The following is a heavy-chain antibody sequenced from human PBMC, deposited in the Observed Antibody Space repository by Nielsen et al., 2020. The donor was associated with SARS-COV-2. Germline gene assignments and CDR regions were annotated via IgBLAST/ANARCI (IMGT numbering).Heavy chain of an antibody. CDR2: INWTGGST. Sequence: GESLKISCAASGFTFDDYGMSWVRQAPGKGLEWVCGINWTGGSTGYGDSVKGRFTISRDNAKNSLFLQMNNLRAEDTALYYCAKHRATTGYYYPMDVWGQGTSVTVSS. V-gene: IGHV3-20*04. J-gene: IGHJ6*02. CDR3: AKHRATTGYYYPMDV. D-gene: IGHD1-1*01. CDR1: GFTFDDYG.